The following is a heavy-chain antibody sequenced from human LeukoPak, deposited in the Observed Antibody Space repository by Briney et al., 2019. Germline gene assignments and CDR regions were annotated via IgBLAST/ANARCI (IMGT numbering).Heavy chain of an antibody. Sequence: SETLSLTFSVSAGSIISNSHEWGWIRQAPGKGLEWIGNIYYSGTSSYNPSLKSRVTISVDTSKNHFSLRLTSVTAADTAVYYCARAADISTDYAFDYWGQGTLVTVSS. J-gene: IGHJ4*02. CDR1: AGSIISNSHE. CDR2: IYYSGTS. V-gene: IGHV4-39*02. D-gene: IGHD3-16*01. CDR3: ARAADISTDYAFDY.